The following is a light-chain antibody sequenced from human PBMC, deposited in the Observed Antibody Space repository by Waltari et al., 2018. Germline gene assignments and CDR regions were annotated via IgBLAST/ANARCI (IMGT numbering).Light chain of an antibody. CDR1: SSDIGRYAL. CDR3: SAHGGSDRFYV. V-gene: IGLV2-8*01. Sequence: QSALTQPPSASGSPGQSVAISCTGTSSDIGRYALVSWYQPHPGKAPKLIISEVNKRPSGVPDRFSGAKSGNTASLTVSGLQAEDEADYYCSAHGGSDRFYVFGTGTKVTVL. CDR2: EVN. J-gene: IGLJ1*01.